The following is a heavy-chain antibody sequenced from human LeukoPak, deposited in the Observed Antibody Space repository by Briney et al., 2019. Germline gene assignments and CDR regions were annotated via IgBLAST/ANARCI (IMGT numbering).Heavy chain of an antibody. J-gene: IGHJ3*02. Sequence: PSETLSLTCTVSGGSLSSSSYYWGWVRQPPRKGPEWVGSIYYSGSTYYNPSLKSRVTISVDTSKNQFSLKLSSVTAADTAVYYCARDRGYSNPPDAFDIRGQGTMVTVSS. CDR2: IYYSGST. CDR1: GGSLSSSSYY. V-gene: IGHV4-39*07. CDR3: ARDRGYSNPPDAFDI. D-gene: IGHD5-12*01.